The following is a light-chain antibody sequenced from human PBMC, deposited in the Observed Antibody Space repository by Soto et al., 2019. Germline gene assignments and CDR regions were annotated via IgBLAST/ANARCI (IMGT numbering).Light chain of an antibody. CDR2: SNY. J-gene: IGLJ2*01. CDR3: AAWDDSLNGPV. Sequence: QSALTQPPSASGSPGQSVTISCTGTSSDVGGYNYVSWYQQYPGKAPKLIMYSNYQRPSGVPDRFSGSKSGTSASLAISGLQSEDEADYYCAAWDDSLNGPVFGGGTKLTVL. CDR1: SSDVGGYNY. V-gene: IGLV2-8*01.